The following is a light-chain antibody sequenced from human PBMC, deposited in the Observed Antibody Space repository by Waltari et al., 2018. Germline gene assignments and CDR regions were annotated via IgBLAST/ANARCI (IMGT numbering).Light chain of an antibody. V-gene: IGLV2-14*01. Sequence: QSALTQPASVSGSPGQSITISCTGTSSDVGGYIFASWYQVHPGKVPKLLIYEVNRRPAGVSNRFSCSKSGNTASLTISGLQAEDEADFYCSSYASSGTLVFGSGTKVTVL. CDR1: SSDVGGYIF. CDR3: SSYASSGTLV. J-gene: IGLJ1*01. CDR2: EVN.